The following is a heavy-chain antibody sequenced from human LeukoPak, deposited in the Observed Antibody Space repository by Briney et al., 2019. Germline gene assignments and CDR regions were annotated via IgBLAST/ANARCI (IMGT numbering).Heavy chain of an antibody. J-gene: IGHJ6*03. CDR3: ARGGSDHYYMDV. V-gene: IGHV4-34*01. Sequence: SETLSLTCAVYGGSFRGYYWSWIRQSPGKGLEWIGEINHSGGMNYNPSLKSRVTTSIDTSKNQFSLKVTSVTAADTAVYYCARGGSDHYYMDVWGKGTTVTVSS. CDR1: GGSFRGYY. CDR2: INHSGGM. D-gene: IGHD2-15*01.